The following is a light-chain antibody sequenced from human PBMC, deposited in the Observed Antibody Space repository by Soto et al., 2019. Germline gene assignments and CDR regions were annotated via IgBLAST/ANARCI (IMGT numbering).Light chain of an antibody. J-gene: IGLJ3*02. CDR2: EVT. CDR3: ASYTSDTTWV. V-gene: IGLV2-14*01. Sequence: QSALTQPPSASGSPGQSITISCTGTDSDVGAYNSVCWYQHHPGKAPKLMMYEVTNRPSGISNRFSGSKSGNTASLTISGLQAEDEADYYCASYTSDTTWVFGGGTKLTVL. CDR1: DSDVGAYNS.